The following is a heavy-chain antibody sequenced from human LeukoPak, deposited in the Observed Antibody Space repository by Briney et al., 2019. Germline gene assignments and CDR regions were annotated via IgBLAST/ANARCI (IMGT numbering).Heavy chain of an antibody. CDR3: ARAVFRRNLQHLGKRAYYYYMDV. CDR1: GFTFSSYG. V-gene: IGHV3-33*01. D-gene: IGHD2-21*01. Sequence: GGSLRLSCAASGFTFSSYGMHWVRQAPGKGLEWVAVIWYDGSNKYYADSVKGRFTISRDNSKNTLYLQMNSMRDEDAAVYYCARAVFRRNLQHLGKRAYYYYMDVWGKGTTVTVS. CDR2: IWYDGSNK. J-gene: IGHJ6*03.